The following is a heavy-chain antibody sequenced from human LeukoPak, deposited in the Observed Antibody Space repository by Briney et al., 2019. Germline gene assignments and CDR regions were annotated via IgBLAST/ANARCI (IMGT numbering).Heavy chain of an antibody. CDR2: IIPIFGTA. CDR3: ARWDRDAFDI. J-gene: IGHJ3*02. Sequence: GASVKVSCKASGGTFSSYAISWVRQAPGQGLEWMGGIIPIFGTANYAQKFQGRVTITADESTSTAYMELSSLRSEDTAVYYCARWDRDAFDIWGQGTMVTVSS. V-gene: IGHV1-69*13. CDR1: GGTFSSYA. D-gene: IGHD1-26*01.